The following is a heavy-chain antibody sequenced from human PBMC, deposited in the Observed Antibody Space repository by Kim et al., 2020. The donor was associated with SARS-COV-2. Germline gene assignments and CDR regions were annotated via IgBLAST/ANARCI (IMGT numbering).Heavy chain of an antibody. CDR3: AREGLYYYGSGSYPFDY. J-gene: IGHJ4*02. V-gene: IGHV4-39*07. D-gene: IGHD3-10*01. Sequence: LTSRVTISVDTSKNQFSLKLSSVTAADTAVYYCAREGLYYYGSGSYPFDYWGQGTLVTVSS.